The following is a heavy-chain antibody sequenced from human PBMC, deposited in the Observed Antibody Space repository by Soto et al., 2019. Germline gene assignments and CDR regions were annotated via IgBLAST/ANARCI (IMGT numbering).Heavy chain of an antibody. J-gene: IGHJ6*02. CDR1: GFTFSSYG. Sequence: GGSLRLSCAASGFTFSSYGMHWVRQAPGKGLEWVAVISYDGSNKYYADSVKGRFTISRDNSKNTLYLQMNSLRAEDTAVYYCAKDILYSSGSPNGMDVWGQGTTVSGSS. CDR3: AKDILYSSGSPNGMDV. D-gene: IGHD6-19*01. CDR2: ISYDGSNK. V-gene: IGHV3-30*18.